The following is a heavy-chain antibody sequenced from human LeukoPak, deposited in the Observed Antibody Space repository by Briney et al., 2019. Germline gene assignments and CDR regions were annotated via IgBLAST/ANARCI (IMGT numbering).Heavy chain of an antibody. D-gene: IGHD5-18*01. CDR2: IIPIFGTA. J-gene: IGHJ5*02. CDR1: GGTFSSYA. CDR3: ARDIPRVDTAMVSVENWFDP. V-gene: IGHV1-69*13. Sequence: GASVKVSCKASGGTFSSYAISWVRQAPGQGLEWMGGIIPIFGTANYAQKFQGRVTITADESTSTAYMELSSLRSEDTAVYYCARDIPRVDTAMVSVENWFDPWGQGTLVTVSS.